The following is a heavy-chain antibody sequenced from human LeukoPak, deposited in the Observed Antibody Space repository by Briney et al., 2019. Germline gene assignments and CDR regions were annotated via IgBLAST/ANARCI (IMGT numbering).Heavy chain of an antibody. J-gene: IGHJ6*02. V-gene: IGHV3-74*01. CDR3: ASPYCSGGSCSYYYYGMDV. CDR2: INGDGSTT. CDR1: GFTFSSYW. D-gene: IGHD2-15*01. Sequence: PGGSLRLSCAASGFTFSSYWMHWVRQAPGKGLVWVSRINGDGSTTSYADSVKGRFTISRDNAKNTLYLQMNSLRAEDTAVYYCASPYCSGGSCSYYYYGMDVWGQGTTVTVSS.